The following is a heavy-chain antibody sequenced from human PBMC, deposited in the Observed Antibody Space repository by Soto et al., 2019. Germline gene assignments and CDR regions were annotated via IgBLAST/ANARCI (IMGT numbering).Heavy chain of an antibody. D-gene: IGHD3-3*01. CDR1: GGTFSSYA. CDR2: IIPIFGTA. CDR3: AIVGGTIFGVVITIDY. V-gene: IGHV1-69*13. J-gene: IGHJ4*02. Sequence: SVKVSCKASGGTFSSYAISWARQAPGQGLEWMGGIIPIFGTANYAQKFQGRVTITADESTSTAYMELSSLRSEDTAVYYCAIVGGTIFGVVITIDYWGQGTLVTVSS.